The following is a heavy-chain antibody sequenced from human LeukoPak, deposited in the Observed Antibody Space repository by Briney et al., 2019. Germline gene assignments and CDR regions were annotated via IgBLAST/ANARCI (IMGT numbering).Heavy chain of an antibody. CDR1: GFTFSSYW. D-gene: IGHD6-19*01. Sequence: GGSLRLSCAASGFTFSSYWMSWLRPAPGKGLECVANIKQVGSEKYYVDSVKGRFTISRDNAKNSLYLQMNSLRAEDTAVYCCERVSSSGWYRGDYWGQGTLVTVSS. V-gene: IGHV3-7*01. CDR3: ERVSSSGWYRGDY. J-gene: IGHJ4*02. CDR2: IKQVGSEK.